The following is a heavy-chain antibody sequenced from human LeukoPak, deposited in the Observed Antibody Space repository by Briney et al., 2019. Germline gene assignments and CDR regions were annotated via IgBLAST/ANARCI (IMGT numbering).Heavy chain of an antibody. J-gene: IGHJ4*02. CDR2: ISGSGGST. Sequence: PGGSLRLSCAASGFTFSSYAMSWVRQAPGKGLEWVSAISGSGGSTYYADSVKGRFTISRDNSKNTLYLQMNSLGAEDTAVYYCAKEGRVFGVVIILGYFDYWGQGTLVTVSS. V-gene: IGHV3-23*01. CDR3: AKEGRVFGVVIILGYFDY. D-gene: IGHD3-3*01. CDR1: GFTFSSYA.